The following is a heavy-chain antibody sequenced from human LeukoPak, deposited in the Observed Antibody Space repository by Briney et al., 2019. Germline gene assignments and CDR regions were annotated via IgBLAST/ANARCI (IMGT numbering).Heavy chain of an antibody. CDR1: GGSISSYY. Sequence: SETLSLTCTVSGGSISSYYRSWIRQPPGKGLEWIGYIYYSGSTDYNPSLKSRVTISVDTSKNQFSLKLSSVTAADTAVYYCAREGIAAARNAFDIWGQATMVTVSS. CDR2: IYYSGST. V-gene: IGHV4-59*01. CDR3: AREGIAAARNAFDI. D-gene: IGHD6-13*01. J-gene: IGHJ3*02.